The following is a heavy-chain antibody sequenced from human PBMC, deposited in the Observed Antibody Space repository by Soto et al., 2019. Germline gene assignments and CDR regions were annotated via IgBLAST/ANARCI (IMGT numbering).Heavy chain of an antibody. CDR1: GFTFSSYA. CDR2: ISGSGGST. D-gene: IGHD5-18*01. J-gene: IGHJ6*02. V-gene: IGHV3-23*01. Sequence: QPGGSLRLSCAASGFTFSSYAMSWVRQAPGKGLEWVSAISGSGGSTYYADSVKGRFTISRDNSKNTLYLQMNSLRAEDTAVYYCAKETLLWLRLTGGMDVWGQGTTVTVSS. CDR3: AKETLLWLRLTGGMDV.